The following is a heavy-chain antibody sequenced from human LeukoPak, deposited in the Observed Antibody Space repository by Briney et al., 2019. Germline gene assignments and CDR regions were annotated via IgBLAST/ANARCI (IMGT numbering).Heavy chain of an antibody. V-gene: IGHV3-21*01. J-gene: IGHJ4*02. Sequence: GGSLRLSCAASGFTFSSYSMNWVRQAPGKGLEWVSSISSSSYIYYADSVKGRFTISRDNAKNSLYLQMNSLRAEDTAVYYCARGLYYDILTGYSFDYWGQGTLVTVSS. CDR3: ARGLYYDILTGYSFDY. CDR2: ISSSSYI. D-gene: IGHD3-9*01. CDR1: GFTFSSYS.